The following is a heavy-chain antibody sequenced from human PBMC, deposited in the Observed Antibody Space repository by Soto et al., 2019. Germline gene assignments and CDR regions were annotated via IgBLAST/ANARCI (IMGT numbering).Heavy chain of an antibody. CDR2: IYPGDSDT. D-gene: IGHD5-18*01. CDR3: ARSPGIQLWYGFHAFDI. CDR1: VYSFTSYW. V-gene: IGHV5-51*03. Sequence: GECLKSSCKGSVYSFTSYWIGWVRQMPGKGLEWMGIIYPGDSDTRYSPSFQGQVTISADKSISTAYLQWSSLKASDTAMYYCARSPGIQLWYGFHAFDIWGQGTMVTVSS. J-gene: IGHJ3*02.